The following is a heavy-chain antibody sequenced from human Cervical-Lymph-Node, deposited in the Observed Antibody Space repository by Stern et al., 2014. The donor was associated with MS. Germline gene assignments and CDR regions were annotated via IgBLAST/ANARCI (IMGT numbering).Heavy chain of an antibody. CDR3: ARGRGGNYRYYFDY. CDR1: GFTFSSYS. Sequence: EVQLVESGGGLVKPGGSLRLSCAASGFTFSSYSMNWVRPAPGKGLEWVGSISRGGSYIYYAESLKGLFTISRDNAKNSLYLQMNSLRAEDTAVYYCARGRGGNYRYYFDYWGQGTLVTVSS. V-gene: IGHV3-21*01. D-gene: IGHD4-23*01. J-gene: IGHJ4*02. CDR2: ISRGGSYI.